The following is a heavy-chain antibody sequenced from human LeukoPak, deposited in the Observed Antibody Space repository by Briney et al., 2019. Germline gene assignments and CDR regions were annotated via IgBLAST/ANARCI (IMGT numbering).Heavy chain of an antibody. D-gene: IGHD3-10*01. J-gene: IGHJ5*02. CDR2: IYYSGST. V-gene: IGHV4-31*03. Sequence: QTXSLACXVSGGSISSGGYYWSWIRQHPGKGLEWIGYIYYSGSTYYNPSLKSRVTISVDTSKNQFSLKLSSVTAADTAVYYCANYGSGSYRFDPWGQGTLVTVSS. CDR3: ANYGSGSYRFDP. CDR1: GGSISSGGYY.